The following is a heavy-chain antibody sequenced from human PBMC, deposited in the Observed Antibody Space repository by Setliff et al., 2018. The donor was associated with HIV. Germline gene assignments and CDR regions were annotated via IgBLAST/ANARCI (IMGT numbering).Heavy chain of an antibody. CDR1: GGSFNTYA. V-gene: IGHV1-69*13. Sequence: SVKVSCKSSGGSFNTYAINWVRQAPGQGLEWMGGIISIVDKANYAQKFRGRLTITADDSTRTVYMELNSLGSGDTAVYYCSRGGVRGYSYVEAFDIWGQGTLVTVSS. CDR2: IISIVDKA. CDR3: SRGGVRGYSYVEAFDI. J-gene: IGHJ3*02. D-gene: IGHD5-18*01.